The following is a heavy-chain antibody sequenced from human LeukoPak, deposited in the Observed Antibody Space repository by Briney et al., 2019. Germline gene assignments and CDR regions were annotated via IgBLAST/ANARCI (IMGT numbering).Heavy chain of an antibody. Sequence: PSQTLSLTCTVSGGAISGDGQYWSWIRQRPGKGLEWIGYIYYSGNSYYNPSLKSRVTISADTSENQFSLQLNSVTAADTAVYYCARVIVSYRYDANWFDPWGQGTQVTVSS. J-gene: IGHJ5*02. CDR3: ARVIVSYRYDANWFDP. CDR1: GGAISGDGQY. D-gene: IGHD2-8*01. V-gene: IGHV4-31*03. CDR2: IYYSGNS.